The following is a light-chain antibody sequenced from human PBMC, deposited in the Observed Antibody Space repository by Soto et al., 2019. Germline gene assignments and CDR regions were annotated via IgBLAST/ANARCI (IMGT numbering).Light chain of an antibody. CDR1: QAVSTW. J-gene: IGKJ4*01. V-gene: IGKV1-12*01. CDR2: AAS. CDR3: QQGASFPRT. Sequence: DVHMTQSPSSVSASVGYTFTITCRASQAVSTWLAWCQQKPGDAPKLLIYAASTLQSGIPSRFRGSGSGTDFTLTIRSLQPEDFETYYCQQGASFPRTFGGGTKVDIK.